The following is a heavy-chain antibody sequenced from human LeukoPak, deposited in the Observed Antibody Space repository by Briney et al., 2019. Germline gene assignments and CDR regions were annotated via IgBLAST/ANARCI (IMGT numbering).Heavy chain of an antibody. Sequence: SETLSLTCTVSGVSISSYYWSWIRQPPGKGLEWIGYISYSGSTNYNPSLMSRVTISVDTSRNQFSLKLSSVTAADTAVYYCARGRLGGSGSYYNVLDYWGQGTLVTVSS. D-gene: IGHD3-10*01. V-gene: IGHV4-59*01. CDR2: ISYSGST. CDR3: ARGRLGGSGSYYNVLDY. CDR1: GVSISSYY. J-gene: IGHJ4*02.